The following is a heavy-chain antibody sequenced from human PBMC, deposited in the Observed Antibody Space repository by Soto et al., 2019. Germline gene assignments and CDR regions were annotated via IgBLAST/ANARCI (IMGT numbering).Heavy chain of an antibody. Sequence: GGSLRLSCAASGFTFSSYSMNWVRQAPGKGLEWVSSISSSSSYIYYADSVKGRFTISRDNAKNSLYLQMNSLRAEDTAVYYCASSYSSSPPLDYWGQGTLVTVSS. CDR3: ASSYSSSPPLDY. J-gene: IGHJ4*02. D-gene: IGHD6-6*01. CDR1: GFTFSSYS. V-gene: IGHV3-21*01. CDR2: ISSSSSYI.